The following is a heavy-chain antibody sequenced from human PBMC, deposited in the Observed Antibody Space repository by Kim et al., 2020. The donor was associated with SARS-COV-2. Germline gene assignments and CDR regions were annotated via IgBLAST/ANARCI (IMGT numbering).Heavy chain of an antibody. CDR1: GFTFSSYG. CDR3: ARGKPGDGPFYYYYYYGMDV. V-gene: IGHV3-33*01. Sequence: GGSLRLSCAASGFTFSSYGMHWVRQAPGKGLEWVAVIWYDGSNKYYADSVKGRFTISRDNSKNTLYLQMNSLRAEDTAVYYCARGKPGDGPFYYYYYYGMDVWGQGTTVTVSS. CDR2: IWYDGSNK. J-gene: IGHJ6*02. D-gene: IGHD3-16*01.